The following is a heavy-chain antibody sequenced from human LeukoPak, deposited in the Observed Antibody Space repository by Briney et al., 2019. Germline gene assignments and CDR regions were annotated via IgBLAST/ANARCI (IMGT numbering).Heavy chain of an antibody. V-gene: IGHV3-7*01. CDR1: GFTFSSYW. Sequence: GGSLRLSCVASGFTFSSYWMSWVRQAPGKGLEWVANINKDGSEKYYLDSVKGRFTISRDNAMDSLYLQINSLRAEDTAVYYCARRYCSGGSCYSVDYWGQGTPVTVSS. CDR2: INKDGSEK. J-gene: IGHJ4*02. D-gene: IGHD2-15*01. CDR3: ARRYCSGGSCYSVDY.